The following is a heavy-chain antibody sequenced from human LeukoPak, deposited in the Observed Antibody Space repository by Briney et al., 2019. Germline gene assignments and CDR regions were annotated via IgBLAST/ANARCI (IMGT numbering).Heavy chain of an antibody. J-gene: IGHJ6*04. V-gene: IGHV4-34*01. CDR2: INHSGST. CDR3: AIGSRADYYYGMDV. D-gene: IGHD3-10*01. CDR1: GGSFSGYY. Sequence: PSETLSLTCAVYGGSFSGYYWSWIRQPPGKGLEWIGEINHSGSTNYNPSLTSRVTISVDTSKNQFSLKLSSVTAADTAVYYCAIGSRADYYYGMDVWGKGTTVTVSS.